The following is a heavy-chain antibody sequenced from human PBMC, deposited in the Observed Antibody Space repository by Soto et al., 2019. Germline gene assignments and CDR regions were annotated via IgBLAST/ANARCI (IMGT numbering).Heavy chain of an antibody. J-gene: IGHJ6*04. CDR1: GGSISSYY. Sequence: PSETLSLTCTVSGGSISSYYWSWIRQPPGKGLEWIGYIYYSGSTNYNPSLKSRVTISVDTSKNQFSLKLSSVTAADTAVYYCGRHSPGMDVWGKAITVTVFS. CDR2: IYYSGST. V-gene: IGHV4-59*08. CDR3: GRHSPGMDV.